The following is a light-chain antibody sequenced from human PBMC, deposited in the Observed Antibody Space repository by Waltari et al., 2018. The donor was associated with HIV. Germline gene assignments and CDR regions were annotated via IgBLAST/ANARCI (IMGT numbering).Light chain of an antibody. CDR1: QGLVYTDGKTY. CDR2: KVS. CDR3: MQGTHWPHT. J-gene: IGKJ2*01. Sequence: DVVLTQSPLSLPVTLGQPASISCGSSQGLVYTDGKTYLTWFQQRPGQSPRRLIYKVSNRDSSAPDRFSGSGSGTNFTLTISRVEAEDVGLYYCMQGTHWPHTFGQGTKLEI. V-gene: IGKV2-30*01.